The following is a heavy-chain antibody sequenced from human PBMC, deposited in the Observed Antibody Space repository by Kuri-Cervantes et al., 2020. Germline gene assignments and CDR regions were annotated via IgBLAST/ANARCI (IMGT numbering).Heavy chain of an antibody. CDR1: GYTFTSYG. D-gene: IGHD6-6*01. J-gene: IGHJ6*03. CDR3: ASEQLDQTLDYYYMDV. V-gene: IGHV1-46*01. Sequence: ASVKVSCKASGYTFTSYGISWVRQAPGQGLEWMGIINPSGGSTSYAQKFQGRVTMTRDTSTSTVYMELSSLRSEDTAVYYCASEQLDQTLDYYYMDVWGKGTTVTVSS. CDR2: INPSGGST.